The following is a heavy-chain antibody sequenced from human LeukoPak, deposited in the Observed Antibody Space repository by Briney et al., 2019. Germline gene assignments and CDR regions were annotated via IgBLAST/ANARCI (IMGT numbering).Heavy chain of an antibody. CDR2: ISHSGSLS. V-gene: IGHV3-23*01. CDR1: GFRFDAYA. CDR3: ARNAGSDYYYYLGV. Sequence: GGSLRLSCAATGFRFDAYAMSWVRQAPGKGLDWVAAISHSGSLSTYAASVKGRFTISRDNSKDMLYLQMHSLRAEDTALYYCARNAGSDYYYYLGVWGKGTTVTVSS. D-gene: IGHD3-10*01. J-gene: IGHJ6*03.